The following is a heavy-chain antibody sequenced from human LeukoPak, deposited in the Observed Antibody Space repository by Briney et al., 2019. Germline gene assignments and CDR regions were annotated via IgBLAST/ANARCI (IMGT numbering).Heavy chain of an antibody. CDR1: GFIVSSNY. CDR2: ISWNSGSI. V-gene: IGHV3-9*01. J-gene: IGHJ4*02. Sequence: GGSLRLSCAVSGFIVSSNYMSWVRQAPGKGLEWVSGISWNSGSIGYADSVKGRFTISRDNAKNSLYLQMNSLRAEDTALYYCAKGDYYDYWGQGTLVTVSS. CDR3: AKGDYYDY.